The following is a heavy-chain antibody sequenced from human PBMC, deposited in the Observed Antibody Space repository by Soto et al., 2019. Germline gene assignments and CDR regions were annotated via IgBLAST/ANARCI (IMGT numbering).Heavy chain of an antibody. CDR2: INHSGST. J-gene: IGHJ4*02. D-gene: IGHD6-19*01. V-gene: IGHV4-34*01. Sequence: QVQLQQWGAGLLKPSETLSLTFAVYGGSFSGYYWSWIRQPPGKGLEWIGEINHSGSTNYNPSLKSRVTISVDTSKNQFSLKLSSVTAADTAVYYCAREPGYSSGWPVDYWGQGTLVTVSS. CDR1: GGSFSGYY. CDR3: AREPGYSSGWPVDY.